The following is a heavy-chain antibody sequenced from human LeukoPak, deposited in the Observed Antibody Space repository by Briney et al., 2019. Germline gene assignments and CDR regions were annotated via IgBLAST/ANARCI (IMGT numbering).Heavy chain of an antibody. CDR1: GGSISSSSYY. CDR2: IYTSGST. V-gene: IGHV4-61*02. Sequence: SETLSLTCTVSGGSISSSSYYWGWIRQPAGKGLEWIGRIYTSGSTHYNPSLKSRVTMSIDTSKNQFSLKLSSVTAADAAVYYCARDSPVGALDYWGQGTLVTVSS. D-gene: IGHD1-26*01. J-gene: IGHJ4*02. CDR3: ARDSPVGALDY.